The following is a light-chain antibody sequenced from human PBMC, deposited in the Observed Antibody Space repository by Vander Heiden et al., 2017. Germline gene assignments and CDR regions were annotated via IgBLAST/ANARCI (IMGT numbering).Light chain of an antibody. CDR1: NLGDKY. V-gene: IGLV3-1*01. CDR2: QDS. J-gene: IGLJ2*01. Sequence: SYELTQPPSVSVSPGQTASITCPGDNLGDKYACWYQQKPGQSPVLVIYQDSKRPSGIPERFSGSNSGNTATLTISGTQAMDEADYYCQAWDSSTGGVFGGGTKLTVL. CDR3: QAWDSSTGGV.